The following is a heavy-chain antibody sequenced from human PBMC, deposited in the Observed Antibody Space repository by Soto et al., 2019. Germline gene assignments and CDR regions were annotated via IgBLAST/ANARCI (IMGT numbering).Heavy chain of an antibody. CDR2: INSGSSLI. CDR1: GFAFSTYV. Sequence: HPGGSLRLSCAAPGFAFSTYVMNWVRQAPGKGLEWVSYINSGSSLIYYADSLRGRFTISRDNAKNLLYLQMDSLRAEDTAVYYCARTIVGATVRFDYWGPGTQVTVSS. CDR3: ARTIVGATVRFDY. V-gene: IGHV3-48*01. J-gene: IGHJ4*02. D-gene: IGHD1-26*01.